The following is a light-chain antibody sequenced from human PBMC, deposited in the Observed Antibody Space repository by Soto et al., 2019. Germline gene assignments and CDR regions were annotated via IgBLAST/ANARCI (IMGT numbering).Light chain of an antibody. J-gene: IGLJ2*01. CDR1: SRDTGAYDY. V-gene: IGLV2-14*03. Sequence: QSALTQPASVSGSPGQLITISCTGTSRDTGAYDYVSWYQQHPGQAPRLIIYDVTERPSGISDRFSGSRSGNTASLTISGLRPEDEADYYCSSKRDKNTVLFAGGTQLTVL. CDR3: SSKRDKNTVL. CDR2: DVT.